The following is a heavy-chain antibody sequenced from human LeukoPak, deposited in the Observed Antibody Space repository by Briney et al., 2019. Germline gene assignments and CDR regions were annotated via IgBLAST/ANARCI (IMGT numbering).Heavy chain of an antibody. D-gene: IGHD1-26*01. J-gene: IGHJ6*02. V-gene: IGHV5-51*01. CDR3: ARQMGSRLTGYYGMDV. CDR1: GYSFTNYW. CDR2: IYPGDSDT. Sequence: GESLKISCKGSGYSFTNYWIGWVRQMPGKGLEWMGIIYPGDSDTRYSPSFQGQVTISADKSINTAYLQWSSLKASDTAMYYCARQMGSRLTGYYGMDVWGQGTTVTVSS.